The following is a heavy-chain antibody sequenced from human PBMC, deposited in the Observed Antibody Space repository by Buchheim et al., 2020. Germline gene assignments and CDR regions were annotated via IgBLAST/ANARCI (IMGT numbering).Heavy chain of an antibody. J-gene: IGHJ3*02. CDR3: AKDRFGYSYGPDAFDI. Sequence: VQLVESGGGLVQPGGSLRLSCAASGFTFSSYGMHWVRQAPGKGLEWVAVISYDGSNKYYADSVKGRFTISRDNSKNTLYLQMNSLRAEDTAVYYCAKDRFGYSYGPDAFDIWGQGK. V-gene: IGHV3-30*18. CDR1: GFTFSSYG. CDR2: ISYDGSNK. D-gene: IGHD5-18*01.